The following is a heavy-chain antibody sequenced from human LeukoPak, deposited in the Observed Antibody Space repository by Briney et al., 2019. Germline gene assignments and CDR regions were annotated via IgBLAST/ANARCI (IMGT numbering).Heavy chain of an antibody. J-gene: IGHJ3*02. Sequence: SETLSLTCTVSGGSISSSYWSWIRQPPGKGLEWIGYIYHSGGTNSNPSLKSRVTISMDTSKNQFSLKLSSVAAADTAVYYCARDRYNWNLGAFDIWGQGTMVTVSS. D-gene: IGHD1-7*01. CDR2: IYHSGGT. CDR3: ARDRYNWNLGAFDI. CDR1: GGSISSSY. V-gene: IGHV4-59*12.